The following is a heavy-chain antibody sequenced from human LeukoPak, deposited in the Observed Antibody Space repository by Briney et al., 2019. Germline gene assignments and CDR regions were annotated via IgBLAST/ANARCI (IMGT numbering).Heavy chain of an antibody. CDR2: ISSSSSYI. CDR1: GFTFSSYS. J-gene: IGHJ4*02. D-gene: IGHD5-24*01. V-gene: IGHV3-21*01. Sequence: PGGSLRLSCAASGFTFSSYSMNWVRQAPGKGLEWVSSISSSSSYIYYADSVKGRFTISGDNAKNSLYLQMNSLRAEDTAVYYCARDGWPKLHYWGQGTLVTVSS. CDR3: ARDGWPKLHY.